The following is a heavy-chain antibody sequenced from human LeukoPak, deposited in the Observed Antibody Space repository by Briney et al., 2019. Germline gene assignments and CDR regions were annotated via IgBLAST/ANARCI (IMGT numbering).Heavy chain of an antibody. J-gene: IGHJ6*02. CDR2: IYHSGST. Sequence: PSETLSLTCAVSGGSISSSNWWSWVRQPPGKGLEWIGEIYHSGSTNYNPSLKSRVTISVDKSKNQFSLKLSSVTAADTAVYYCARNPNYYDSSGYYYYGMDVWGQGTTVTVSS. V-gene: IGHV4-4*02. D-gene: IGHD3-22*01. CDR3: ARNPNYYDSSGYYYYGMDV. CDR1: GGSISSSNW.